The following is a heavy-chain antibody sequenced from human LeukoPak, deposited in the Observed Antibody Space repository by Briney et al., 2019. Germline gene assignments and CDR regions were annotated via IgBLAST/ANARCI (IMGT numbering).Heavy chain of an antibody. J-gene: IGHJ4*02. D-gene: IGHD7-27*01. CDR3: VRESFSRGDFN. CDR2: IKYDGNEK. V-gene: IGHV3-7*01. CDR1: GFIFSSYW. Sequence: GGSLRLSCAASGFIFSSYWMSWVRQAPGKGLEWVATIKYDGNEKYYVDSVRGRFTISRDNAKNSLYLQMNSLTAEDTAVFYCVRESFSRGDFNWGQGTLVSVSS.